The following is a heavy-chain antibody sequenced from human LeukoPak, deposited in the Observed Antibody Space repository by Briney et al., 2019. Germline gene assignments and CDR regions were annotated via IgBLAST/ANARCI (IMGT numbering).Heavy chain of an antibody. Sequence: PGGSLRLSCAASGFTFSSYAMGWVRQAPGKGLEWVSAISGSGGSTYYADSVKGRFTISRDNSKNTLYLQMNSLRAEDTAVYYCAIGQGISYDFWSGYPRRRVMDVWGKGTTVTVSS. D-gene: IGHD3-3*01. J-gene: IGHJ6*04. V-gene: IGHV3-23*01. CDR1: GFTFSSYA. CDR2: ISGSGGST. CDR3: AIGQGISYDFWSGYPRRRVMDV.